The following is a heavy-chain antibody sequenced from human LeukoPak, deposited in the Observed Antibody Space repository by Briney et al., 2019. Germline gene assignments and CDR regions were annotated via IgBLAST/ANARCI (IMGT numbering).Heavy chain of an antibody. CDR1: GGSISSSRYY. CDR2: IYYSGST. V-gene: IGHV4-39*01. CDR3: ARHGGQYYYDSSGYYRWFDP. J-gene: IGHJ5*02. D-gene: IGHD3-22*01. Sequence: SETLSLTCTVSGGSISSSRYYWGWIRQPPGKGLEWIGSIYYSGSTYYNPSLKSRVTISVDTSKNQFSLKLSSVTAADTAVYYCARHGGQYYYDSSGYYRWFDPWGQGTLVTVSS.